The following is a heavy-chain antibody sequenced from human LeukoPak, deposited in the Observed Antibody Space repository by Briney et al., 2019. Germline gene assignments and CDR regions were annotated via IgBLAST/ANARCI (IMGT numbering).Heavy chain of an antibody. J-gene: IGHJ4*02. D-gene: IGHD6-13*01. CDR2: ISFDGGHK. CDR1: GFTFSSYA. Sequence: GGSLRLSCAASGFTFSSYAMHWVRQAPGKGLEWVAIISFDGGHKDYADSVKGRFTISRDNSKNTLYVQINSLRAEDTAIYYCARDHGAGAAVGTLGFWGQGTLVTVSS. CDR3: ARDHGAGAAVGTLGF. V-gene: IGHV3-30-3*01.